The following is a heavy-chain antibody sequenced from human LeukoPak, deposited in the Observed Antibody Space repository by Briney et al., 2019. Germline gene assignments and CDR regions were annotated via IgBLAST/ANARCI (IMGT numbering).Heavy chain of an antibody. CDR2: INPNSGDT. CDR1: GYTFTGYY. D-gene: IGHD4-23*01. V-gene: IGHV1-2*02. CDR3: AVALGGNGNWFDP. J-gene: IGHJ5*02. Sequence: ASVKVSCKASGYTFTGYYMHWMRQAPGQGLEWMGWINPNSGDTNYAQKFQGRVTMTRDTSISTAYMELSRLRSDDTAVYYCAVALGGNGNWFDPWGQGTLVTVSS.